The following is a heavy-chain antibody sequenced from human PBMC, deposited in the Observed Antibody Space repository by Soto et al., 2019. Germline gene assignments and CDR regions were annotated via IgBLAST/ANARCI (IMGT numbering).Heavy chain of an antibody. J-gene: IGHJ6*03. CDR2: ISSSSSYI. CDR1: GFTFSSYS. D-gene: IGHD3-3*01. Sequence: EVQLVESGGGLVKPGGSPRLSCAASGFTFSSYSMNWVRQAPGKGLEWVSSISSSSSYIYYADSVKGRFTISRDNAKNSLYLQMNSLRAEDTAVYYCASLDFWSGYSEGYYYYYMDVWGKGTTVTVSS. CDR3: ASLDFWSGYSEGYYYYYMDV. V-gene: IGHV3-21*01.